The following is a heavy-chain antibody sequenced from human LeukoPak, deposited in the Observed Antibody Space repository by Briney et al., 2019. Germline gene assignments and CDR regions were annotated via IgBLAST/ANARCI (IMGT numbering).Heavy chain of an antibody. CDR3: AKDTASSWWYFDL. D-gene: IGHD5-18*01. CDR1: RFTFRNYG. CDR2: ISNDGSNK. V-gene: IGHV3-30*18. Sequence: GGSLRLSCAASRFTFRNYGMHWVRQAPGKGLEWVAVISNDGSNKYYADSVKGRFTISRDNSENTLYLQMNSLRAEDTAVYYCAKDTASSWWYFDLWGRGTLVTVSS. J-gene: IGHJ2*01.